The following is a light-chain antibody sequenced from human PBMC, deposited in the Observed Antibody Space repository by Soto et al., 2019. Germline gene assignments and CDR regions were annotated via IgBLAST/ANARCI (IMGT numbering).Light chain of an antibody. CDR3: QQLFTYPPT. CDR1: QGIINY. J-gene: IGKJ3*01. Sequence: IELTQSPSSLSASMGDRVTITCRASQGIINYLAWYQQKPGKAPKLLIYGASTLQGGVPLRFSGSGSGTDFTLAVSSLRPEDLATYYCQQLFTYPPTFGPGTKVDIK. CDR2: GAS. V-gene: IGKV1-9*01.